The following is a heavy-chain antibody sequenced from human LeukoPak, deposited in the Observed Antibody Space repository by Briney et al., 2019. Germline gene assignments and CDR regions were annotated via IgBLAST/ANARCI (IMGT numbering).Heavy chain of an antibody. Sequence: SETLSLTCAVSGYSISISNWWGWIRQPPGKGLEWIGYINYSGSIKYNPSLESRVTISSDTSKTQFTLKLTSVTAADTAVYYCARSPSGYRFDSWGQGTLVTVSS. CDR1: GYSISISNW. CDR2: INYSGSI. V-gene: IGHV4-28*05. D-gene: IGHD3-22*01. J-gene: IGHJ4*02. CDR3: ARSPSGYRFDS.